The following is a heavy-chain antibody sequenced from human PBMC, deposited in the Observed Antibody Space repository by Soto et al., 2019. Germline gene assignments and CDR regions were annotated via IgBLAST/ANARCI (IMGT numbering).Heavy chain of an antibody. J-gene: IGHJ5*02. V-gene: IGHV1-18*01. CDR2: ISAYNGNT. Sequence: QVQLVQSGAVVKKPGASVKVSCKASGYTFTSYGISWVRQAPGQGLEWMGWISAYNGNTNYAQKLQGRVTMTTDTSTSTAYMELRSLRSDDTAVYYCARGCSSTSCYYTNWFDPWGQGTLVTVSS. D-gene: IGHD2-2*01. CDR1: GYTFTSYG. CDR3: ARGCSSTSCYYTNWFDP.